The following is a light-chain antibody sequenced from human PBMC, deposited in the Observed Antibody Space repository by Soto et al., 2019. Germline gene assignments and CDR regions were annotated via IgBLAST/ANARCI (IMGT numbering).Light chain of an antibody. CDR2: AAS. V-gene: IGKV1-39*01. CDR1: QSINGF. CDR3: QHTYSTPPYT. J-gene: IGKJ2*01. Sequence: DIQMTQSPSSLSASVGDRITISCRASQSINGFLNWYQQKPGKAPSLLIYAASSLQSGVPSRFSGSGSGTDFTLTISSLHPDDFATYYCQHTYSTPPYTFGQGTKLEIK.